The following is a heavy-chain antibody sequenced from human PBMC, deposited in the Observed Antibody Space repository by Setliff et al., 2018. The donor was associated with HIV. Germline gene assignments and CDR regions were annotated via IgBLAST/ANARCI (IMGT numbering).Heavy chain of an antibody. CDR3: ARGADGDYRYYMDV. CDR2: IFPFFGSA. Sequence: SVKVSCKASGGTFSGNAISWVRQAPGQGLEWMGGIFPFFGSANYAQKFQGRVTITADVSTSTIYMELSSLTSEDTAVYYCARGADGDYRYYMDVWGRGTTVTVS. V-gene: IGHV1-69*13. CDR1: GGTFSGNA. J-gene: IGHJ6*03. D-gene: IGHD4-17*01.